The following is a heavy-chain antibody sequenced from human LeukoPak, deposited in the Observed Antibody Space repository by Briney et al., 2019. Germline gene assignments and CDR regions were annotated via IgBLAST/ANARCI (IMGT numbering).Heavy chain of an antibody. D-gene: IGHD3-3*01. CDR1: GVTFSSYA. J-gene: IGHJ4*02. V-gene: IGHV3-23*01. CDR2: ISGSGGST. CDR3: AKKRFLEWLTDY. Sequence: GGSLRLSCAASGVTFSSYAMSWVRQAPGKGLEWVSAISGSGGSTYYADSVKGRFTVSRDNSKDTLYLQMNSLRAEDTAVYYCAKKRFLEWLTDYWGQGTLVTVSS.